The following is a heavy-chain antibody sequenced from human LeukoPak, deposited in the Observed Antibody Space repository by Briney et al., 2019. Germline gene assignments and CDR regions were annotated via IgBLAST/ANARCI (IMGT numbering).Heavy chain of an antibody. D-gene: IGHD3-9*01. V-gene: IGHV7-4-1*02. Sequence: ASVKVSCKASGYTFTSYAMNWVRQAPGQGLEWMGWINTNTGNPTYAQGFTGRFVFSLDTFVSTAYLQISSLKAEDTAVYYCARALDYDILTGYYRGYFDYWGQGTLVTVSS. CDR3: ARALDYDILTGYYRGYFDY. CDR2: INTNTGNP. J-gene: IGHJ4*02. CDR1: GYTFTSYA.